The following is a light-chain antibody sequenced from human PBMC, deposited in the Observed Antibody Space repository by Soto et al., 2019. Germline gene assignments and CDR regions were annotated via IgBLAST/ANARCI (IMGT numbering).Light chain of an antibody. CDR2: DVS. Sequence: VLTQSPGTLSLSPGERATLSCRAGQGVTTNFAWYQQKSGQSPRLLIYDVSIRATGVPARFSGTGSETDFTLTISGLQSEDSAVYFCQQYNNWPFSFGQGTRLEIK. J-gene: IGKJ5*01. CDR1: QGVTTN. V-gene: IGKV3-15*01. CDR3: QQYNNWPFS.